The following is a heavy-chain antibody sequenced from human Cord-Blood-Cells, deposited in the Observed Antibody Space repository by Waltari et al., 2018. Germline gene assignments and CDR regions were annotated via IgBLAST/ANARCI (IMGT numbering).Heavy chain of an antibody. D-gene: IGHD2-2*01. Sequence: QLQLQESGPGLVKPSETLSLTCTVSGGSISSSSYYWGWIRQPPGKGLEWIGSIYYSGSTSYSPSLKSRVTISVDTSKNQFSLKLSSVTAADTAVYYCARRGRYCSSTSCYDGWFDPWGQGTLVTVSS. CDR2: IYYSGST. V-gene: IGHV4-39*01. J-gene: IGHJ5*02. CDR1: GGSISSSSYY. CDR3: ARRGRYCSSTSCYDGWFDP.